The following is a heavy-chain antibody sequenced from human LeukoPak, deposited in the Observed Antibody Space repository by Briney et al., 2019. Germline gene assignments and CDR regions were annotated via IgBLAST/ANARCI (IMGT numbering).Heavy chain of an antibody. J-gene: IGHJ1*01. V-gene: IGHV3-7*01. Sequence: GGSLRLSCAASGSTFTTYWMSWVRQAPGKGLEWVVNIRQDGSEKYYVDSVKGRFTISRDNAKNSLYLQMNSLRAEDTAVYYCATYSSSNAREFQYWGQGTLVTVSS. CDR2: IRQDGSEK. CDR1: GSTFTTYW. CDR3: ATYSSSNAREFQY. D-gene: IGHD2-2*01.